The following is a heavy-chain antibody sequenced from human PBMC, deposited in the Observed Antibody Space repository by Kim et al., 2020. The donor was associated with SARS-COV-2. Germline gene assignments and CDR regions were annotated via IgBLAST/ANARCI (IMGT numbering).Heavy chain of an antibody. CDR3: ARGRAGVVPAPVLGLGPYYDYYPMDV. CDR1: GGSFSDYN. V-gene: IGHV4-34*01. D-gene: IGHD2-2*02. Sequence: SETLSLTCAVYGGSFSDYNWSWIRQPPGKGLEWIGEINHSGSTNVSPSVKSRITISVDTSKSQFSLRLKSMTATDTAVYYCARGRAGVVPAPVLGLGPYYDYYPMDVWGRGTPVAGSS. CDR2: INHSGST. J-gene: IGHJ6*02.